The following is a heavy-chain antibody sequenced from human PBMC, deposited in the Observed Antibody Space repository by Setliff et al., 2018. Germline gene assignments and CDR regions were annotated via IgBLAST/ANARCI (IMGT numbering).Heavy chain of an antibody. D-gene: IGHD3-9*01. CDR3: ARSGYDLLTGSINDAFDI. Sequence: AASVKVSCKASGYTFTSYAMNWVRQAPGQGLEWMGWMNPKSGNAGSVQKFQGRVTITRDTSASTAYMELSSLRSEDTAVYYCARSGYDLLTGSINDAFDIWGQGTMVTVSS. CDR1: GYTFTSYA. V-gene: IGHV1-8*03. CDR2: MNPKSGNA. J-gene: IGHJ3*02.